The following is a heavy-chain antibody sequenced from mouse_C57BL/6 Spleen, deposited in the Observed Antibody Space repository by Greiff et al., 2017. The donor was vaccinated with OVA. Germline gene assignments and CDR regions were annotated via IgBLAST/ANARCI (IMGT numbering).Heavy chain of an antibody. Sequence: EVKLVESGGGLVQPKGSLKLSCAASGFSFNTYAMNWVRQAPGKGLEWVARIRSKSNNYATYYADSVKDRFTISRDDSESMLYLQMNNLKTEDTAMYYCVREGVYYGNYIYAMDYWGQGTSVTVSS. D-gene: IGHD2-1*01. CDR2: IRSKSNNYAT. V-gene: IGHV10-1*01. CDR3: VREGVYYGNYIYAMDY. J-gene: IGHJ4*01. CDR1: GFSFNTYA.